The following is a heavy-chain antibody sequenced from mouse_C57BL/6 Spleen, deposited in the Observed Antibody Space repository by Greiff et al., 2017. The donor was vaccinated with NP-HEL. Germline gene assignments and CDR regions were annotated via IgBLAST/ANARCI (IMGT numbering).Heavy chain of an antibody. CDR3: ARFGTTVVKYAMDY. D-gene: IGHD1-1*01. CDR1: GYSFTDYN. J-gene: IGHJ4*01. CDR2: INPNYGTT. Sequence: VQLKESGPELVKPGASVKISCKASGYSFTDYNMNWVKQSNGKSLEWIGVINPNYGTTSYNQKFKGKATLTVDQSSSTAYMQLNSLTSEDSAVYYCARFGTTVVKYAMDYWGQGTSVTVSS. V-gene: IGHV1-39*01.